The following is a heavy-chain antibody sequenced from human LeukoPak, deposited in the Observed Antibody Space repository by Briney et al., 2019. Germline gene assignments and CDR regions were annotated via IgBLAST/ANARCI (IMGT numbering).Heavy chain of an antibody. J-gene: IGHJ4*02. CDR2: IYYSGNT. CDR1: GGSISSYY. Sequence: SETLSLTCTVSGGSISSYYWCWIRQPPGKGLEWIGYIYYSGNTKYNPSLKSRVTISVDTSKNQFSLKLSSVTAADTAVYYCARSHMFSSGWWEYYFDYWGQGTLVTVSS. V-gene: IGHV4-59*01. D-gene: IGHD6-19*01. CDR3: ARSHMFSSGWWEYYFDY.